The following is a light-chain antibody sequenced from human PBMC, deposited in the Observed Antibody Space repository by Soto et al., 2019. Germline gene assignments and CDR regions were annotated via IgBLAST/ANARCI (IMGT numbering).Light chain of an antibody. CDR1: QSVSNNY. CDR2: GAS. V-gene: IGKV3-20*01. Sequence: IVLTQSPGTLSLSPWERATLSCRASQSVSNNYLAWYQQKPGQAPRPLIYGASNRATGIPDRFSGSGSGTDFTLTISRLEPADFAVYYCQQYGRSPRTFGQGTKVDIK. J-gene: IGKJ1*01. CDR3: QQYGRSPRT.